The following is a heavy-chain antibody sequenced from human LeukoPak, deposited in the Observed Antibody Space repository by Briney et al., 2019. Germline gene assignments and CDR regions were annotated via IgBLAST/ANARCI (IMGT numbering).Heavy chain of an antibody. D-gene: IGHD5-18*01. J-gene: IGHJ4*02. CDR2: INHSGST. Sequence: SETLSLTCTVSGGSISSYYWSWIRQPPGKGLEWIGEINHSGSTNYNPSLKSRVTISVDTSKNQFSLKLSSVTAADTAVYYCARDHSYGYDYWGQGTLVTVSS. CDR3: ARDHSYGYDY. CDR1: GGSISSYY. V-gene: IGHV4-34*01.